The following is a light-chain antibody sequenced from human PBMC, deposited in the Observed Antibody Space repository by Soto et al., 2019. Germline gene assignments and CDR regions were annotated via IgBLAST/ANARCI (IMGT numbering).Light chain of an antibody. V-gene: IGKV3-15*01. CDR3: QQYNNWPPWT. CDR1: QNVRSN. Sequence: ETVMTQSPATLSLSPGERATLTCRANQNVRSNLAWHQQKPGQAPKLLIYGASTRATGVPARFSGSGSGTEFTLTISRLQSEDVAVYYCQQYNNWPPWTFGQGTKVEIK. CDR2: GAS. J-gene: IGKJ1*01.